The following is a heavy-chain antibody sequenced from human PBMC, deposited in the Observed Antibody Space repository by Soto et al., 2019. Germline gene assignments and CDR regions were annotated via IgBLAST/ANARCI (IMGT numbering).Heavy chain of an antibody. V-gene: IGHV3-23*01. J-gene: IGHJ4*02. Sequence: EVQLLESGGGLVQPGGSLRLSCAASGFTFSSYAMSWVRQAPGKGLEWVSAISGSGGSTYYADSVTGRFTISRDNSKNTLYLQMNSLRAEDTAVYYCASYLDSSSWYLGRFDYWGQGTLVTVSS. CDR1: GFTFSSYA. CDR3: ASYLDSSSWYLGRFDY. CDR2: ISGSGGST. D-gene: IGHD6-13*01.